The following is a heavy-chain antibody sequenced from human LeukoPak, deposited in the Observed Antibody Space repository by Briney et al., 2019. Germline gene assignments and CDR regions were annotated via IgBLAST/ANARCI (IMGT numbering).Heavy chain of an antibody. Sequence: SETLSLTCAVYGGSFSGYYWSWIRQPPGKGLEWNGEINHSGSTNYNPSLKSRVTISVDTSKNQFSLKLSSVTAADTAVYYCARGGVEMEMAYNWFDPWGQGTLVTVSS. CDR3: ARGGVEMEMAYNWFDP. D-gene: IGHD5-24*01. J-gene: IGHJ5*02. V-gene: IGHV4-34*01. CDR2: INHSGST. CDR1: GGSFSGYY.